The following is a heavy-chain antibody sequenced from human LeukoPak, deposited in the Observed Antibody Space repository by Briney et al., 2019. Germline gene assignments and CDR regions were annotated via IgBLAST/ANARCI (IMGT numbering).Heavy chain of an antibody. CDR2: IYYSGST. D-gene: IGHD2-2*01. J-gene: IGHJ6*03. V-gene: IGHV4-59*01. CDR1: GGSISSYY. CDR3: ARERLVVVPAASNYYYYMDV. Sequence: SETLSLTSTVSGGSISSYYWSWIRQPPGKGLEWLGYIYYSGSTNYNPSLKSRVTISVDTSKNQFSLKLSSVTAADTAAYYCARERLVVVPAASNYYYYMDVWGKGTTVTVSS.